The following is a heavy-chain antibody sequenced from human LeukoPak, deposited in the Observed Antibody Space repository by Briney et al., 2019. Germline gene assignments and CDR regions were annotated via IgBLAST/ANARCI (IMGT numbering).Heavy chain of an antibody. J-gene: IGHJ4*02. CDR1: GFLFGGHA. V-gene: IGHV3-21*06. CDR3: ARAAIRVDFFDS. CDR2: IHSSATYI. Sequence: GGSLRLSCAASGFLFGGHAMVWIRQAPGKGLECVSSIHSSATYITYADSVRGRFTISRDNDKNSLFLDMNDLRAEDTAVYYCARAAIRVDFFDSWGQGTLVAVSS. D-gene: IGHD2-2*01.